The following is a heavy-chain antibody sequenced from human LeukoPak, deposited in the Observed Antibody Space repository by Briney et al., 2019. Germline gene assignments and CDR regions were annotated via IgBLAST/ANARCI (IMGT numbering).Heavy chain of an antibody. D-gene: IGHD3-9*01. CDR3: AAEDDFLTGYYDFDY. Sequence: GTSLKVSCKASGFTFARSSVQGGRQARGQRPELIGGICIANGNTNYAQQFQERLTITRDMSTSTAYMELSSLRSEDTDVYYCAAEDDFLTGYYDFDYWGQGTVVTVSS. V-gene: IGHV1-58*01. J-gene: IGHJ4*02. CDR2: ICIANGNT. CDR1: GFTFARSS.